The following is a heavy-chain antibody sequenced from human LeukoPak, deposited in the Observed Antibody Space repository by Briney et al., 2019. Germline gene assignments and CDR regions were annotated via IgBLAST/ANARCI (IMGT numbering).Heavy chain of an antibody. Sequence: GASVKVSCKASGGTFSSYAISWVRQAPGRGLEWMGGIIPIFGAANYAQKFQGRVTITADESTSTAHMELSSLRSEDTAVYYCARDLFSSGPRYYFDYWGQGTLVTVSS. D-gene: IGHD6-25*01. CDR2: IIPIFGAA. V-gene: IGHV1-69*01. J-gene: IGHJ4*02. CDR1: GGTFSSYA. CDR3: ARDLFSSGPRYYFDY.